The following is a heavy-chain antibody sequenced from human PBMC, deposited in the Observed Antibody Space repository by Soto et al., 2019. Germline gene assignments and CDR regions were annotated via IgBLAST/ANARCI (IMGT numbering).Heavy chain of an antibody. CDR3: ARARHVVAGTRGYCEY. V-gene: IGHV6-1*01. CDR1: GDSVSSNSAA. Sequence: QVQLQLSGPGLVKPSQTLSLTCDISGDSVSSNSAAWNWIRQSPSRGLEWLGRAYYRSKWYIDLGPSLTSRMTINPATSKSQFYLQLNSVTPADTAVFYCARARHVVAGTRGYCEYWGQGMLVTVSS. D-gene: IGHD6-19*01. J-gene: IGHJ4*02. CDR2: AYYRSKWYI.